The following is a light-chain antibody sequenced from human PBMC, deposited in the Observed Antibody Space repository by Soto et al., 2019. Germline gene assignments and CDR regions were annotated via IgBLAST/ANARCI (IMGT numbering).Light chain of an antibody. J-gene: IGLJ3*02. Sequence: QSALTQPRSVSGSPGQSVTISCTGTSSDVGGYNYVSWYAQYPGKAPKLVIYDVNKRPSGVPDRFSGSKSGNTASLTISGLQADDEADYYCCSYTGTYTWVFGGGTKLTVL. CDR1: SSDVGGYNY. CDR3: CSYTGTYTWV. V-gene: IGLV2-11*01. CDR2: DVN.